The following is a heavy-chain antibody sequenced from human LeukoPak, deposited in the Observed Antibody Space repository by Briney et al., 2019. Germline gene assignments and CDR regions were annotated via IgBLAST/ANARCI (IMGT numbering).Heavy chain of an antibody. V-gene: IGHV4-31*03. Sequence: PSETLSLTCTVSGGSLRNGHYYCSWIRQHPGKGLEWIVYIYYTGSTYYNASLKSRVTISLDTSKNRFSLKLSAMTAADTAVYYCARKRVDGFDIWGQGTMVTVSS. CDR1: GGSLRNGHYY. CDR2: IYYTGST. J-gene: IGHJ3*02. CDR3: ARKRVDGFDI.